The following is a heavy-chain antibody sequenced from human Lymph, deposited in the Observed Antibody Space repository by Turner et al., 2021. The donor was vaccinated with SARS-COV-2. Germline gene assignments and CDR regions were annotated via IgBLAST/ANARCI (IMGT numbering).Heavy chain of an antibody. CDR3: ARDVVRYNDFWSGYSGGYGMDV. Sequence: QEQLVQSGAEVKKHGASVKVSCKASGYTFTGSYMHWVRQAPGQGLEWMGWINPNSCSTNYAHKFQGRVTMTRDTSISAAYMELSRLISDDTAVYYCARDVVRYNDFWSGYSGGYGMDVWGQGTTVTVSS. V-gene: IGHV1-2*07. D-gene: IGHD3-3*01. CDR2: INPNSCST. J-gene: IGHJ6*02. CDR1: GYTFTGSY.